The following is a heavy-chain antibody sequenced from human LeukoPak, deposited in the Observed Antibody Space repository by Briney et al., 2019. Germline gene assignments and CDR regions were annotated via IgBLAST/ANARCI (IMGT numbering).Heavy chain of an antibody. CDR2: IYYSGST. Sequence: PAETLSLTCTVSGGSISSSSYYWGWIRQPPGKVLEWIGSIYYSGSTSYNPSLKSRVTISVDASKNQFSLKLSSVTAADTAVYYCARNYGGFYYSYAFDISGQGTMVTVSS. CDR3: ARNYGGFYYSYAFDI. CDR1: GGSISSSSYY. V-gene: IGHV4-39*01. J-gene: IGHJ3*02. D-gene: IGHD3-22*01.